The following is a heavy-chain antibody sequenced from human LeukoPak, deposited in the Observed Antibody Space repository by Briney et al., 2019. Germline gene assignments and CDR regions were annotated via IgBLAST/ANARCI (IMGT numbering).Heavy chain of an antibody. CDR3: ARDKVVVAATPDYYYYGMDA. V-gene: IGHV4-31*03. CDR1: GGSISSGGYY. Sequence: PSQTLSLTCTVSGGSISSGGYYWSWIRQHPGKGLEWIGYIYYSGSTYYNPSLKSRVTISVDTSKNQFSLKLSSVTAADTAVYYCARDKVVVAATPDYYYYGMDAWGQGTTVTVSS. D-gene: IGHD2-15*01. CDR2: IYYSGST. J-gene: IGHJ6*02.